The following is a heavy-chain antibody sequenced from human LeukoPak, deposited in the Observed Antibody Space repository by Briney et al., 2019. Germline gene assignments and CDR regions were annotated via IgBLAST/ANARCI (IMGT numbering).Heavy chain of an antibody. V-gene: IGHV3-7*04. CDR3: ARGGYCSSTSCSPDAFDI. J-gene: IGHJ3*02. D-gene: IGHD2-2*01. CDR1: GFTFSNSW. CDR2: IKEDGSDK. Sequence: GGSLRLSCLASGFTFSNSWMTWVRQAPGRGLEWVANIKEDGSDKQYVDSVRGRFTISRDNAKNSVSLQMDGLRAEDTAVYYCARGGYCSSTSCSPDAFDIWGQGTMVTVSS.